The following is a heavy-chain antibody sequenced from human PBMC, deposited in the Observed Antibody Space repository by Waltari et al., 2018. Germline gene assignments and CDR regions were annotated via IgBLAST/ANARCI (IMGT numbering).Heavy chain of an antibody. CDR3: ARGVPREQLVENWFDP. CDR1: GGSISSGGYS. D-gene: IGHD6-13*01. CDR2: IYHSGST. J-gene: IGHJ5*02. V-gene: IGHV4-30-2*01. Sequence: QLQLQESGSGLVKPSQTLSLTCAVSGGSISSGGYSWSWIRQPPGKGLEWIGYIYHSGSTYYNPSLKSRVTISVDRSKNQFSLKLSSVTAADTAVYYCARGVPREQLVENWFDPWGQGTLVTVSS.